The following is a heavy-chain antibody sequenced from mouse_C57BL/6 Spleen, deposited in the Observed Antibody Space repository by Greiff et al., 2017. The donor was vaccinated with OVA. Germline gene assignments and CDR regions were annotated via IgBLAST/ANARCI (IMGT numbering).Heavy chain of an antibody. CDR3: ARDRGLRWFAY. J-gene: IGHJ3*01. Sequence: EVQVVESGGGLVKPGGSLKLSCAASGFTFSSYAMSWVRQTPEKRLEWVATISDGGSYTYYPDNVKGRFTISRDNAKNNLYLQMSHLKSEDTAMYYCARDRGLRWFAYWGQGTLVTVSA. CDR1: GFTFSSYA. D-gene: IGHD1-1*01. V-gene: IGHV5-4*01. CDR2: ISDGGSYT.